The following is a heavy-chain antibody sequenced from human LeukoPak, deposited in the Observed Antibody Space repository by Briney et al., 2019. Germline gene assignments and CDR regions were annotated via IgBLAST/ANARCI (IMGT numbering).Heavy chain of an antibody. Sequence: PSETLSLTCAVYGASFSGYYWSWIRQPPGKGLEWIGSIYYSGSTYYNPSLKSRVTISVDTSKNQFSLKLSSVTAADTAVYYCARHPIADAFDIWGQGTMVTVSS. V-gene: IGHV4-34*01. J-gene: IGHJ3*02. CDR1: GASFSGYY. CDR2: IYYSGST. CDR3: ARHPIADAFDI.